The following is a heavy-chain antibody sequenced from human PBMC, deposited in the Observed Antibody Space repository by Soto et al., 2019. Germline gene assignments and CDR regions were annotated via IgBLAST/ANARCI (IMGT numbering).Heavy chain of an antibody. V-gene: IGHV3-23*01. D-gene: IGHD3-9*01. CDR1: VFTFSIYA. Sequence: GGSLRLSCAASVFTFSIYAMSWVRQAPGKGLEWVSTINSGGNPYYADSVKGRFSISRDNSKNTLYLRMNSLRVEDTAIYYCAKGPPSTYDILTGYFYWGQGVLVTVSS. CDR3: AKGPPSTYDILTGYFY. J-gene: IGHJ4*02. CDR2: INSGGNP.